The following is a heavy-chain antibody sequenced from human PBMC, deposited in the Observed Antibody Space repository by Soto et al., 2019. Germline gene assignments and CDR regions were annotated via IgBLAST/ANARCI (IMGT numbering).Heavy chain of an antibody. J-gene: IGHJ5*02. CDR3: AAETIEYSRLAGGFGL. Sequence: SVKVSCKASGFTFTSSAIQWVRQAPGQRLEWIGWIVAGSGNTNYAQKFQERVTITRDMSTSTAYMELSSLRSEDTAVYYCAAETIEYSRLAGGFGLWGQRTLGTVFS. V-gene: IGHV1-58*02. CDR1: GFTFTSSA. D-gene: IGHD6-6*01. CDR2: IVAGSGNT.